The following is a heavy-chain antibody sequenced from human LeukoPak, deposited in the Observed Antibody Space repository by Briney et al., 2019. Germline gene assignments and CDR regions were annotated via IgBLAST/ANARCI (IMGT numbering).Heavy chain of an antibody. CDR2: INHSGST. D-gene: IGHD6-19*01. V-gene: IGHV4-34*01. CDR1: GGSFSGYY. CDR3: ASSGLWLAPYYYGMDV. J-gene: IGHJ6*02. Sequence: PSETLSLTCAVYGGSFSGYYWSWIRQPPGKGLEWIGEINHSGSTNYNPSLKSRATISVDTSKNQFSLKLSSVTAADTAVYYCASSGLWLAPYYYGMDVWGQGTTVTVSS.